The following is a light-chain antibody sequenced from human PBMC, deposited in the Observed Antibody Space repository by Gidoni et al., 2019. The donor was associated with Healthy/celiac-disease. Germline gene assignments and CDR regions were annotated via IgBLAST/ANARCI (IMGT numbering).Light chain of an antibody. CDR1: QDISNY. V-gene: IGKV1-33*01. J-gene: IGKJ2*01. CDR2: DAS. CDR3: QQYDNLLT. Sequence: DIQMPQSPSSLSASVGDRVTITCQASQDISNYLNWYQQKPGKAPKLLIYDASNLETGVPSRFSGSGSGTDFTFTISSLQPEDIATYYCQQYDNLLTFXXXTKLEIK.